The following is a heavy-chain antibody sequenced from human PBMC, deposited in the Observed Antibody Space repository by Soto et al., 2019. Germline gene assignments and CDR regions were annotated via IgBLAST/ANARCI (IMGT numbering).Heavy chain of an antibody. CDR1: GFTFDDYT. J-gene: IGHJ5*02. D-gene: IGHD3-22*01. V-gene: IGHV3-43*01. CDR3: AKSYDSSGANNWFDP. Sequence: EVQLVESGGVVVQPGGSLRLSCAASGFTFDDYTMHWVRQAPGKGLEWVSLISWDGGSTYYADSVKGRFTISRNNRKNSLYVQMSSLRTEDTALYYCAKSYDSSGANNWFDPWGQGTLVTVSS. CDR2: ISWDGGST.